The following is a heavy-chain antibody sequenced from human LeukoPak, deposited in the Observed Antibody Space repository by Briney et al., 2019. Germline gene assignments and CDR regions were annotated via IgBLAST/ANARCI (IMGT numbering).Heavy chain of an antibody. V-gene: IGHV1-2*02. CDR1: GHIFTGYY. Sequence: ASVKVSCKASGHIFTGYYMHWVRQAPGQGLEWMGWINPDSAGTNYAQKFQGRVTMTRDTSISTAYMELSRLRSDDTAVYYCASWQQLPKGFDYWGQGTLVTVSS. D-gene: IGHD6-13*01. CDR3: ASWQQLPKGFDY. J-gene: IGHJ4*02. CDR2: INPDSAGT.